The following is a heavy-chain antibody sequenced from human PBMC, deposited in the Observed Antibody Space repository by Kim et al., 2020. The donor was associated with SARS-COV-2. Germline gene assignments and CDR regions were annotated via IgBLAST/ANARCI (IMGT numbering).Heavy chain of an antibody. V-gene: IGHV3-11*04. Sequence: VRARFTISKDNPKHSLYLQMTSLRAEDTAVYYCARERGYCSGGSCYSDYWGQGTLVTVSS. CDR3: ARERGYCSGGSCYSDY. D-gene: IGHD2-15*01. J-gene: IGHJ4*02.